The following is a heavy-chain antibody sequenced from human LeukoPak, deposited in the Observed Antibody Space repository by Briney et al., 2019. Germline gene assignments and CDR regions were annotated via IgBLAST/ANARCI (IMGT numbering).Heavy chain of an antibody. CDR2: ISAYNGNT. CDR1: GYTFTSYG. V-gene: IGHV1-18*01. CDR3: ARDPPYYYDSSGPRDY. Sequence: ASVKVSCKASGYTFTSYGISWVRQAAGQGLEWIGWISAYNGNTDYAQKLQGRATMTTDTSTSTAYMQLRSLRSDDTAVYYCARDPPYYYDSSGPRDYWGQGTLVTVSS. D-gene: IGHD3-22*01. J-gene: IGHJ4*02.